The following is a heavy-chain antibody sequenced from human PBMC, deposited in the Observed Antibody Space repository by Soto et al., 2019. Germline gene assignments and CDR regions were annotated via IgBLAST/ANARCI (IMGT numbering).Heavy chain of an antibody. D-gene: IGHD6-6*01. CDR2: IDPSDSYT. CDR1: GYSFTSYW. Sequence: GESLKISCKGSGYSFTSYWISWVRQMPGKGLEWMGRIDPSDSYTNYSPSFQGHVTISADKSISTAYLQWSSLKASDTAMYYCARPHPYSSSSGLYYGMDVWGQGTTVTVSS. J-gene: IGHJ6*02. CDR3: ARPHPYSSSSGLYYGMDV. V-gene: IGHV5-10-1*01.